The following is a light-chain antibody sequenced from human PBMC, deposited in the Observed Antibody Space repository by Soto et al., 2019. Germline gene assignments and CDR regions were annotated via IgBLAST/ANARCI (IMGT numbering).Light chain of an antibody. CDR3: QQYCSSGEWT. Sequence: EIVLTQSPGTLSLSPGERATLSCRASQSVSSSYLAWYQRKPGQAPRLLIYGASSRATGIPDRFSGSGSGTDFTLTISRLEPEDFAVYYCQQYCSSGEWTFGQGTKVEIK. J-gene: IGKJ1*01. V-gene: IGKV3-20*01. CDR1: QSVSSSY. CDR2: GAS.